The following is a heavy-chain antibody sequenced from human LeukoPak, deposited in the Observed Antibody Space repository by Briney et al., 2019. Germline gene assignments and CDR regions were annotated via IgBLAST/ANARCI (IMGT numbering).Heavy chain of an antibody. J-gene: IGHJ4*02. V-gene: IGHV1-2*02. D-gene: IGHD6-6*01. Sequence: ASVKVSCKASGYTFTGYYMHWVRQAPGQGLEWMGWINPNSGGTNYAQKFQGRDTMTRDTSISTAYMELSRLRSDDTAVYYCARVSSSSSEGYYFDYWGQGTLVTVSS. CDR3: ARVSSSSSEGYYFDY. CDR2: INPNSGGT. CDR1: GYTFTGYY.